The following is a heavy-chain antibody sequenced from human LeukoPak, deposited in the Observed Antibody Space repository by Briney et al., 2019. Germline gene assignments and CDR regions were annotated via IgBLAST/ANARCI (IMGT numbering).Heavy chain of an antibody. CDR3: ARGGSYYYYYYMDV. J-gene: IGHJ6*03. Sequence: PSQTLSLTCTVSGGSISSGGYYWSWIRQHPGKGLEWIGYFYYSGSTYYNPSLKSRVTISVDTSKNQFSLKLSSVTAADTAVYYCARGGSYYYYYYMDVWGKGTTVTVSS. CDR1: GGSISSGGYY. CDR2: FYYSGST. D-gene: IGHD3-10*01. V-gene: IGHV4-31*03.